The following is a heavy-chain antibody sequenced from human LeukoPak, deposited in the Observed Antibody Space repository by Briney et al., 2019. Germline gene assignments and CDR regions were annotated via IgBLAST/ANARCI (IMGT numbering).Heavy chain of an antibody. CDR1: GGSIGSYY. D-gene: IGHD4-17*01. J-gene: IGHJ4*02. CDR2: IYYSGST. Sequence: SETLSLTCTVSGGSIGSYYWSWIRQPPGKGLEWIGYIYYSGSTNYNPSLKSRVTISVDTSKNQFSLKLSSVTAADTAVYYCASGYYGTRTLVFDYWGQGTLVTVSS. V-gene: IGHV4-59*01. CDR3: ASGYYGTRTLVFDY.